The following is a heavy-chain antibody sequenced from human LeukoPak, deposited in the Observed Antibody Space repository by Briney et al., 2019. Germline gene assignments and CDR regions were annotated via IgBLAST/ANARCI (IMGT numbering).Heavy chain of an antibody. J-gene: IGHJ4*02. Sequence: PGGSRRLSCAASGFTFSSYSMNWIRQPPGKGLEWIGSIYYSGSTYYNPSLKGRVTISVDTSKNQFSLKLSSVTAADTAVYYCARHVSPDYGDYTPFDYWGQGTLVTVSS. CDR1: GFTFSSYS. V-gene: IGHV4-39*01. CDR2: IYYSGST. CDR3: ARHVSPDYGDYTPFDY. D-gene: IGHD4-17*01.